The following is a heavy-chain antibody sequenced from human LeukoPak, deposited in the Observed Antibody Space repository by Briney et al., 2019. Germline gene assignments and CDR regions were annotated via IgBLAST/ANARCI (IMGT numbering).Heavy chain of an antibody. V-gene: IGHV3-23*01. Sequence: GGSLRLSCVASGFTFSNCAMSWVRQAPGKGLELVSGIYGSDDKTVYGDAVKGRFTISRDNSKNTLYLQMNSLRADDTAVYYCAKTQGYYDAWGQGALVTVSS. CDR3: AKTQGYYDA. CDR2: IYGSDDKT. D-gene: IGHD2-15*01. J-gene: IGHJ5*02. CDR1: GFTFSNCA.